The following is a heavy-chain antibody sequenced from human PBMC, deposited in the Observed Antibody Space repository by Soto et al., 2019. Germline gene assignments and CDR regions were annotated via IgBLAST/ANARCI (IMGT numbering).Heavy chain of an antibody. CDR1: GYSFSTYG. CDR3: ARDSAAHGPVFDY. CDR2: ISTSNGET. V-gene: IGHV1-18*04. D-gene: IGHD6-13*01. J-gene: IGHJ4*02. Sequence: ASVKVSCKASGYSFSTYGISWVRQAPGQGLEWMAWISTSNGETHYAQKVQDRVSMTTDRFTSTAYMELRSLRSDDTAIYYCARDSAAHGPVFDYWGQGTLVTVSS.